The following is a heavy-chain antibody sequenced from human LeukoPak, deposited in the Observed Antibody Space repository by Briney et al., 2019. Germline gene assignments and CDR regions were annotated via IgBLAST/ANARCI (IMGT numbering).Heavy chain of an antibody. V-gene: IGHV1-69*13. D-gene: IGHD3-3*01. J-gene: IGHJ5*02. CDR2: IIPIFGTA. CDR3: AASTVGFGVVIIRTNWFDP. CDR1: GGTFSSYA. Sequence: SVKVSCKASGGTFSSYAISWVRQAPGQGLEWMGGIIPIFGTANYAQKFQGRVTITADESTSTAYMELSSLRSEDTAVYYCAASTVGFGVVIIRTNWFDPWGQGTLVTVSS.